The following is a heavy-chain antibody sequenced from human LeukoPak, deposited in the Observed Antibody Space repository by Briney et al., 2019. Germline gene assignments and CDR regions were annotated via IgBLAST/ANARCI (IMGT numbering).Heavy chain of an antibody. V-gene: IGHV3-66*01. Sequence: GGSLRLSCVASGITVSSSYMSWVREAPGKGLEWVSHIQGGGSTYHADSVKGRFIISRDSSKNTLYFQMSSLRVEDTAVYYCARDHYTYGADWGQGTLVTVSS. CDR3: ARDHYTYGAD. CDR1: GITVSSSY. D-gene: IGHD5-18*01. J-gene: IGHJ4*02. CDR2: IQGGGST.